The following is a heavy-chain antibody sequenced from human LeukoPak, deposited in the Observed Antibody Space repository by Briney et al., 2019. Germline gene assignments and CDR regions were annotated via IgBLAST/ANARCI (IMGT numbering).Heavy chain of an antibody. CDR3: ARLGIAVAGTLDY. D-gene: IGHD6-19*01. CDR2: IYHSGST. CDR1: GYSISSGYY. V-gene: IGHV4-38-2*01. J-gene: IGHJ4*02. Sequence: YPSETLSLTCAVSGYSISSGYYWGWIRQPPGKGLEWIGNIYHSGSTYYNPSLKSRVTISIDTSKNQFSLKLSSVTAADTAVYYCARLGIAVAGTLDYWGQGTLVTVPS.